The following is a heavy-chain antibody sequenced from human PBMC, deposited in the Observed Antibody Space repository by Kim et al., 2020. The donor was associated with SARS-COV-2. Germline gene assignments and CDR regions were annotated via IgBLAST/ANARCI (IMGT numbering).Heavy chain of an antibody. J-gene: IGHJ5*02. CDR3: ARAKLAVAVSNWFDP. D-gene: IGHD6-19*01. Sequence: GGSLRLSCAASGFTFSSYGIHWVRQAPGKGLEWVAVIWYDGSNTYYADSVKGRFTISRDNSKNSLYLQMNSLRAEDTAVYYCARAKLAVAVSNWFDPCGQGALVTVSS. V-gene: IGHV3-33*08. CDR2: IWYDGSNT. CDR1: GFTFSSYG.